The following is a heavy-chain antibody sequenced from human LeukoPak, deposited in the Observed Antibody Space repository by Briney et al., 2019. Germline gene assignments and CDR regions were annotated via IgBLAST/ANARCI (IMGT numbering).Heavy chain of an antibody. D-gene: IGHD6-13*01. Sequence: GESLKISCKGSGYSFPNYWIGWVRHMPGKGLEWVVIIYPGDSDTRYSPSFQGQVTISADKSISTAYLQWSSLKASDSAMYYCVRHGSSTWYSWFDPWGQGTLVTVSS. CDR3: VRHGSSTWYSWFDP. J-gene: IGHJ5*02. CDR1: GYSFPNYW. V-gene: IGHV5-51*01. CDR2: IYPGDSDT.